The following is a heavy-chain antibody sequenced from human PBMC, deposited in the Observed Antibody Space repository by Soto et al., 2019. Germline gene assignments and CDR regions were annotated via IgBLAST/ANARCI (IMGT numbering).Heavy chain of an antibody. V-gene: IGHV1-69*06. D-gene: IGHD1-1*01. Sequence: RASVKVSCKSSGGTFNNYAISWVRQAPGQGLEWMGGIIPIFGTPNYAQKFQGRVTISADKSTTTAFMELSSLRSEDTAVYYCARATKYTWNDPLHYCGEGTLLTVST. CDR3: ARATKYTWNDPLHY. J-gene: IGHJ4*02. CDR1: GGTFNNYA. CDR2: IIPIFGTP.